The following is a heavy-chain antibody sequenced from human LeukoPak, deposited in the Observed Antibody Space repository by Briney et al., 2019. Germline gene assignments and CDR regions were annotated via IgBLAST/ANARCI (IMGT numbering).Heavy chain of an antibody. CDR3: AREEGGGLFDY. V-gene: IGHV1-46*01. J-gene: IGHJ4*02. Sequence: ASVTVSCKASGYTFSNYFLHWVRQAPGQGLEWMGATLPRYGVTTYAQKFQGKVTMTGDTSTSTVYLDLSSLRSEDTAVYYCAREEGGGLFDYWGQGTLVTVSS. CDR2: TLPRYGVT. D-gene: IGHD4-23*01. CDR1: GYTFSNYF.